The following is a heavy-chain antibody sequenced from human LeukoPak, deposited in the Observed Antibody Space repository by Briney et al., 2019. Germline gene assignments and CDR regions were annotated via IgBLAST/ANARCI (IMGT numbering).Heavy chain of an antibody. Sequence: SETLSLTCSVSSDSMTDSCWSWFRQAPGKGFEWLGFIYPDGRIEYSPSLRSRVTFSVATSKLEATVRLSSVTASDTAVYYCTREGYDRSGYFLDFRGQGTLVTVSS. J-gene: IGHJ4*02. D-gene: IGHD3-22*01. CDR3: TREGYDRSGYFLDF. CDR2: IYPDGRI. CDR1: SDSMTDSC. V-gene: IGHV4-59*12.